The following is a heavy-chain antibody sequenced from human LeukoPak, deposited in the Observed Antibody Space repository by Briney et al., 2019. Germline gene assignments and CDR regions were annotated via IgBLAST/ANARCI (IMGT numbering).Heavy chain of an antibody. Sequence: PSETLSLTCAVYGGSFSGYYWRWIRQPPGKGLEWIGEINHSGSTNYNPSLKSRVTISVDTSKNQFSLKLSSVTAADTAVYYCARGAMVRGVIPRHYYFDYWGQGTLVTVSS. CDR1: GGSFSGYY. CDR3: ARGAMVRGVIPRHYYFDY. CDR2: INHSGST. D-gene: IGHD3-10*01. V-gene: IGHV4-34*01. J-gene: IGHJ4*02.